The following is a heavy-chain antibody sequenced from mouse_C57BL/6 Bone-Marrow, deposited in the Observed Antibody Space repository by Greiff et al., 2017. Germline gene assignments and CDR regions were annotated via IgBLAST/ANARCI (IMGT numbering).Heavy chain of an antibody. J-gene: IGHJ2*01. Sequence: VQLQQPGAELVRPGTSVKLSCKASGYTFTSYWMHWVKQRPGQGLEWIGVIDPSDSYTNYNQKFKGKATLTVDTSSSTAYMQLSSLTSEDSAVYYCARERLYYFDYWGQGTTLTVSA. D-gene: IGHD3-3*01. V-gene: IGHV1-59*01. CDR1: GYTFTSYW. CDR2: IDPSDSYT. CDR3: ARERLYYFDY.